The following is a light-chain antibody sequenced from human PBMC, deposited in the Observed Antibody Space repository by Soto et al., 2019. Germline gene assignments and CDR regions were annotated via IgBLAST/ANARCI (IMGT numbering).Light chain of an antibody. CDR1: QSVSSY. J-gene: IGKJ5*01. Sequence: IVLTHSPATLSLSPWERATLSFRASQSVSSYLAWYQQKPGQAPRLLIYDASNRATGIPARFSGSGSGTDFTLTISRLEPEDFAVYFCQQYGSSPINFGQGTRLEIK. CDR3: QQYGSSPIN. CDR2: DAS. V-gene: IGKV3-20*01.